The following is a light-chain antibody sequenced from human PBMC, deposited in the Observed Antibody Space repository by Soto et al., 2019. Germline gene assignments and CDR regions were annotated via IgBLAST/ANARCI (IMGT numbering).Light chain of an antibody. CDR2: DAS. CDR1: QSIGRF. CDR3: QQCYMGWT. J-gene: IGKJ1*01. Sequence: DIHMTQSPSTLSASLGDRVTITCRASQSIGRFLAWYQHQPGKAPKLLIYDASTLESGVPSRFSGTGSGTEFTFSITSLQPEDFGTYYCQQCYMGWTFGQGTKVDIK. V-gene: IGKV1-5*01.